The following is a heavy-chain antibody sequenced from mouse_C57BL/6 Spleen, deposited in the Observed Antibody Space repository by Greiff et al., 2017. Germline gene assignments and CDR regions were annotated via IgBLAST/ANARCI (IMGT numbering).Heavy chain of an antibody. V-gene: IGHV14-4*01. D-gene: IGHD2-3*01. Sequence: EVQLQQSGAELVRPGASVKLSCTASGFNIKDYYMHWVKQRPEQGLEWIGWLDPAKGDTDYASKFQGKATITADTSSNTAYLLLSSLTSEDAAVYYCTIGYSFAYWGQGTLVTVSA. CDR1: GFNIKDYY. J-gene: IGHJ3*01. CDR2: LDPAKGDT. CDR3: TIGYSFAY.